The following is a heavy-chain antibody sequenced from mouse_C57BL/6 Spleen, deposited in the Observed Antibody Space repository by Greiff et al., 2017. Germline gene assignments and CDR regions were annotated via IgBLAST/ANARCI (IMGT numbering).Heavy chain of an antibody. CDR1: GYTFTSYW. D-gene: IGHD2-3*01. Sequence: QVQLQQPGAELVKPGASVKLSCKASGYTFTSYWMQWVKQRPGQGLEWIGEIDPSDSYTNYNQKFKGKATLTVDTYSSTAYMQLSSLTSEDSAVYYCARSNDGYLYYYAMDYWGQGTSVTVSS. CDR3: ARSNDGYLYYYAMDY. J-gene: IGHJ4*01. CDR2: IDPSDSYT. V-gene: IGHV1-50*01.